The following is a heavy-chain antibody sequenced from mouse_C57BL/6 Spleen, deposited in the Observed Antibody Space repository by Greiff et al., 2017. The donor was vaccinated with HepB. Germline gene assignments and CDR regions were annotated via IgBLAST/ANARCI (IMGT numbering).Heavy chain of an antibody. J-gene: IGHJ4*01. V-gene: IGHV1-26*01. CDR3: ARTSYDGYYEGYAMDY. D-gene: IGHD2-3*01. CDR1: GYTFTDYY. Sequence: VQLQQSGPELVKPGASVKISCKASGYTFTDYYMNWVKQSHGKSLEWIGDINPNNGGTSYNQKFKGKATLTVDKSSSTAYMELRSLTSEDSAVYYCARTSYDGYYEGYAMDYWGQGTSVTVSS. CDR2: INPNNGGT.